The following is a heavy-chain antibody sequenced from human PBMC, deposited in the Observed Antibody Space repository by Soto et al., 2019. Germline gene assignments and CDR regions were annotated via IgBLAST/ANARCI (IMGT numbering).Heavy chain of an antibody. Sequence: GGSLRLSCAASGFTFSSYGMHWVRQAPGKGLEWVAVIWYDGSNKYYADFVKGRFTISRDNSKNTLYLQMNSLRAEDTAVYYCARGSYYYDSSGYLGYWGQGTLVTVSS. CDR3: ARGSYYYDSSGYLGY. CDR1: GFTFSSYG. J-gene: IGHJ4*02. CDR2: IWYDGSNK. V-gene: IGHV3-33*08. D-gene: IGHD3-22*01.